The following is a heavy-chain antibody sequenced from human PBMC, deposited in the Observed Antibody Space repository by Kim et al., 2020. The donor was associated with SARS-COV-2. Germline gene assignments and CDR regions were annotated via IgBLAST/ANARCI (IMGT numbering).Heavy chain of an antibody. Sequence: SETLSLTCAVYGGSFSGYYWSWIRQPPGKGLEWIGEINHSGSTNYNPSLKSRVTISVDTSKNQFSLKLSSVTAADTAVYYCAYGSGSYYKRYYYYGMDVWGQGTTVTVSS. CDR1: GGSFSGYY. CDR3: AYGSGSYYKRYYYYGMDV. J-gene: IGHJ6*02. CDR2: INHSGST. V-gene: IGHV4-34*01. D-gene: IGHD3-10*01.